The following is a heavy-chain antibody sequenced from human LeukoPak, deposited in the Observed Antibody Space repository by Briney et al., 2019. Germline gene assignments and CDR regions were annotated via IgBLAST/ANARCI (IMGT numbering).Heavy chain of an antibody. CDR1: GFTFSSYG. CDR2: ISYDGSNK. D-gene: IGHD1-26*01. J-gene: IGHJ4*02. CDR3: ARGPQELGGRFDY. Sequence: GRSLRLSCAASGFTFSSYGMHWVRQAPGKGLEWVAVISYDGSNKYYADSVKGRFTISRDNSKNTLYLQMNSLRAEDTAVYYCARGPQELGGRFDYWGQGTLVTVSS. V-gene: IGHV3-30*03.